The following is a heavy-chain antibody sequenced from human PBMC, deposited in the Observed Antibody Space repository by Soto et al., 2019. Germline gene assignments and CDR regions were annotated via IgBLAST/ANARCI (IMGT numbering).Heavy chain of an antibody. Sequence: PSETLSLTCTVSGGSISTVNYWWSWIRQPPGKGLEWIGYIYYSGSTYYNPSLKSRVTISVDTSKNQFSLKLSSVTAADTAVYYCASLKLGYSTFDPWGQGTLVTVSS. CDR3: ASLKLGYSTFDP. D-gene: IGHD5-18*01. V-gene: IGHV4-30-4*01. CDR2: IYYSGST. J-gene: IGHJ5*02. CDR1: GGSISTVNYW.